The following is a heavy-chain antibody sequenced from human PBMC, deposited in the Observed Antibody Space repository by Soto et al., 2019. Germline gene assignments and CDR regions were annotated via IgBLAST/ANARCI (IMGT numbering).Heavy chain of an antibody. V-gene: IGHV4-34*01. J-gene: IGHJ4*02. Sequence: QVQLQPWGAGLLKPSETLSLTCAVYGGSFSGYYWTWIRQPPGTGLEWIGEINHSGSTNYNPSLKSRVTISVDTSKNQFSLKLTSVNAAETAVYYCARDKITGLFDYWGQGTLVTVSS. CDR1: GGSFSGYY. D-gene: IGHD2-8*02. CDR3: ARDKITGLFDY. CDR2: INHSGST.